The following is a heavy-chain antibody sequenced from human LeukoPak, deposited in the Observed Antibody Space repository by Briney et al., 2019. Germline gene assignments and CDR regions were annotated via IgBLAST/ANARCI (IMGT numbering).Heavy chain of an antibody. V-gene: IGHV3-48*02. CDR3: VRRLDT. D-gene: IGHD6-25*01. CDR2: ISSSNTI. CDR1: GFPFSGYS. J-gene: IGHJ5*02. Sequence: PGGSLRLSYAASGFPFSGYSLTWVRQAPGKGLEWISYISSSNTIYYADSVKGRFTISRDNAKNSLYLQMNSLRDEDTAVYYCVRRLDTWGQGTLVTVSS.